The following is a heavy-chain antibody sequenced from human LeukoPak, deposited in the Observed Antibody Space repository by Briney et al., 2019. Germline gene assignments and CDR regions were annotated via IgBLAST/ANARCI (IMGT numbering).Heavy chain of an antibody. Sequence: GGSLRLSCEASEFTLSSYAMSWARQAPGKGLEWVSTISGSGGNRYNADSVKGRFTISRDNSKNTLYLQMNSLRAEDTALYYCAKGYSGYECFDYWGQGTLVTVSS. CDR2: ISGSGGNR. CDR3: AKGYSGYECFDY. J-gene: IGHJ4*02. D-gene: IGHD5-12*01. CDR1: EFTLSSYA. V-gene: IGHV3-23*01.